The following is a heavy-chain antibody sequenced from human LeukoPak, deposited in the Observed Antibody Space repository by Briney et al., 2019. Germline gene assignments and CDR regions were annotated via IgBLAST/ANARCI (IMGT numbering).Heavy chain of an antibody. CDR2: IWYDGSNK. CDR1: GFTSSSYG. CDR3: AKDRGGYYDSSGYLTALDY. D-gene: IGHD3-22*01. Sequence: GXXLRLSCAASGFTSSSYGMHWVRQAPGKGLEWVALIWYDGSNKYYADSVKGRFTISRDNSKNTLYLQMNSLRAEDTAVYFCAKDRGGYYDSSGYLTALDYWGQGTLVTVSS. J-gene: IGHJ4*02. V-gene: IGHV3-33*06.